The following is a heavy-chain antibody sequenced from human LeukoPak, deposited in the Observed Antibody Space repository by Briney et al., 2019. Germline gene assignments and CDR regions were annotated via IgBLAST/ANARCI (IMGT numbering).Heavy chain of an antibody. J-gene: IGHJ4*02. Sequence: PSETLSLTCAVYGGSFSGYYWSWIRQPPGKGLEWIGEINHSGSTNYNPSLKSRVTISVDTSKNQFSLKLSSVTAADTAVYYCARGVVGHGDLDYWDQGTLVTVSS. V-gene: IGHV4-34*01. CDR1: GGSFSGYY. CDR2: INHSGST. CDR3: ARGVVGHGDLDY. D-gene: IGHD2-15*01.